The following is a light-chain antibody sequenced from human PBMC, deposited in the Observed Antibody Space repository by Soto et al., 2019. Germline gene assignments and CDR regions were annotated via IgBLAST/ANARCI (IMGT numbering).Light chain of an antibody. CDR2: ATS. CDR3: QQYNKWPLWT. CDR1: QSVSSN. V-gene: IGKV3-15*01. Sequence: EIVMTQSPATLPVSPGERATLSCRASQSVSSNLAWYQQKPDQAPRLLIYATSTRATGIPARFSGSGSGTEFTLTISSLQSEDFAVYYCQQYNKWPLWTFGQGTKVEMK. J-gene: IGKJ1*01.